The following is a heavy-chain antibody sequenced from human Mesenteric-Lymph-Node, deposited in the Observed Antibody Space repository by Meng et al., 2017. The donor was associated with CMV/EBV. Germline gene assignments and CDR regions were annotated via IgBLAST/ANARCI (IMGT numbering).Heavy chain of an antibody. J-gene: IGHJ6*02. V-gene: IGHV3-48*03. Sequence: GGSLRLSCAASGFTFSHYEMNWVRQAPGKGLEWLSYISAGGNAIYYADSVKGRFTISRDNAKNSVYLQMNSLRAEDTAVYYCTRDIAPAWGYYGMDAWGQGTTVTVSS. CDR3: TRDIAPAWGYYGMDA. CDR2: ISAGGNAI. CDR1: GFTFSHYE. D-gene: IGHD2-15*01.